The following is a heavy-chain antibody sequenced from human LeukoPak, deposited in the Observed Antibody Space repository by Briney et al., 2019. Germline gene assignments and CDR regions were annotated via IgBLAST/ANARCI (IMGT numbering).Heavy chain of an antibody. V-gene: IGHV3-23*01. J-gene: IGHJ4*02. CDR3: ARRDIVVVVSASDY. Sequence: GGSLRLSCAASGFTFSSYAMSWVRQAPGKGLEWVSAISGSGGSTYYADSVKGRFTISRDNSKNTVYLQMNSLRVDDTAVYYCARRDIVVVVSASDYWGQGTLVTVSS. CDR2: ISGSGGST. CDR1: GFTFSSYA. D-gene: IGHD2-15*01.